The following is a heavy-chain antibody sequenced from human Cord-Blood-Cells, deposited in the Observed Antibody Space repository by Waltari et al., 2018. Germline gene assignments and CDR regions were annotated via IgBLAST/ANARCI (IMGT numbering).Heavy chain of an antibody. CDR3: ARVWLGIGSAFDI. CDR2: MNPNSGNT. Sequence: QVQLLQSWAEVKQPGASLKFSCNASGYTFTSYDNNWVRQATGQELEWMGWMNPNSGNTGYAQKFQGRVTSTRNTSISTADMELSRLRSDDTVVYYWARVWLGIGSAFDIWGQETMVTVSS. D-gene: IGHD6-19*01. V-gene: IGHV1-8*03. J-gene: IGHJ3*02. CDR1: GYTFTSYD.